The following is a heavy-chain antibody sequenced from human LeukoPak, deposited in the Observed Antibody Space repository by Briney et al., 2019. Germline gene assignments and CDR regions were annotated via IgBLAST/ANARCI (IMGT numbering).Heavy chain of an antibody. CDR1: GFTFSNYV. CDR3: AKTTHYDIFTGLDY. D-gene: IGHD3-9*01. V-gene: IGHV3-23*01. CDR2: ISGDAGDT. Sequence: GGPLRLSCAASGFTFSNYVMSWGRQAPGKGPEWVSGISGDAGDTYYADSEGGRFTISRDNSRNTLSLQMNSLRAEDTAKYYCAKTTHYDIFTGLDYWGQGSLVTVSS. J-gene: IGHJ4*02.